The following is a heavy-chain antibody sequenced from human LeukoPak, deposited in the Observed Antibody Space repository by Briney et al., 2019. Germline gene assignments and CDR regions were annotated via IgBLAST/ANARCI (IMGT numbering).Heavy chain of an antibody. CDR3: ATGGIYSLLDY. CDR2: IDPEDGET. Sequence: ASVKVSCKVPGHTLTDLSTHWVRQAPGRGLEWMGGIDPEDGETIYAQKFQGRVTMTEDTSTDTAYMELSSLRSEDTAVYYCATGGIYSLLDYWGQGTLVTVSS. D-gene: IGHD1-26*01. J-gene: IGHJ4*02. V-gene: IGHV1-24*01. CDR1: GHTLTDLS.